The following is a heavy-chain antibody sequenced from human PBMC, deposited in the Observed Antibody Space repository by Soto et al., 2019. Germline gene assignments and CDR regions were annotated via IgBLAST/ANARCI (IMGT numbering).Heavy chain of an antibody. CDR1: GFTFSGFA. CDR3: ARPAYYECWSGLEI. D-gene: IGHD3-3*01. Sequence: EVQLLESGGGLVQPGGSLRLSCAASGFTFSGFAMTWVRQAPGKGLEWVSSISGNAYGIYYADSVKGRFTISRANAKNTLYLQMSSLRAEDTAIYYCARPAYYECWSGLEIWGQGSLVTVSS. V-gene: IGHV3-23*01. J-gene: IGHJ4*02. CDR2: ISGNAYGI.